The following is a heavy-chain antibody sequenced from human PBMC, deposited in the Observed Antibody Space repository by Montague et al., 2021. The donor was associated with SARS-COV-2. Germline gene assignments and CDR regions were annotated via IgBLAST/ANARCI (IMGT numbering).Heavy chain of an antibody. V-gene: IGHV4-34*01. CDR3: ASRNRGNRGAFDI. J-gene: IGHJ3*02. D-gene: IGHD3-10*01. CDR1: GGSFSDFY. CDR2: INHSGSS. Sequence: SETLSLTCAVYGGSFSDFYWSWIRQPPGKGLEWIGEINHSGSSYYNPSLKSRVTISVDTSKNQFSLKLSSVTAADTAVYYCASRNRGNRGAFDIWGQGTMVTVSP.